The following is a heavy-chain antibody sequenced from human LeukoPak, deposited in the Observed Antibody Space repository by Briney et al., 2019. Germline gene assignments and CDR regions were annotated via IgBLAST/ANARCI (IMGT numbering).Heavy chain of an antibody. CDR1: GYTFTSYD. D-gene: IGHD6-13*01. V-gene: IGHV1-8*01. CDR3: ARDGDSSSWYMYYGMDV. J-gene: IGHJ6*02. CDR2: MNPNSGNT. Sequence: ASVKVSCKASGYTFTSYDINWVRQATGQGLEWMGWMNPNSGNTGYAQKFQGRVTMTRNTSISTAYMELSGLRSEDTAVYYCARDGDSSSWYMYYGMDVWGQGTTVTVSS.